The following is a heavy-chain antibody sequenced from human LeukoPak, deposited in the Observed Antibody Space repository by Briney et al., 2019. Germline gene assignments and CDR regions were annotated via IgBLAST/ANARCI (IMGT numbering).Heavy chain of an antibody. J-gene: IGHJ6*04. Sequence: GRSLRLSCAASGFTFSSYGMHWVRQAPGKGLEWVAVISYDGSNKYYADSVKGRFTISRDNSKNTLYLQMNSLRAEDTAVYYCAKDRGCSSTSCPPGYYYYYGMDVWGKGTTVTVSS. CDR1: GFTFSSYG. V-gene: IGHV3-30*18. D-gene: IGHD2-2*01. CDR2: ISYDGSNK. CDR3: AKDRGCSSTSCPPGYYYYYGMDV.